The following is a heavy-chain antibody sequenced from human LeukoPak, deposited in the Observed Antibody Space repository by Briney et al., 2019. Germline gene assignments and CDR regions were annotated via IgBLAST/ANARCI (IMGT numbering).Heavy chain of an antibody. Sequence: PGGSLRLSCAASGFTFSSYDMHWVRQATGKGLEWVSAIGTAGDTYYPGSVKGRFTISRENAKNSLYLQMNSLRAGDTAVYYCARDFCSSTSCRFDYWGQGTLVTVSS. V-gene: IGHV3-13*01. CDR1: GFTFSSYD. CDR2: IGTAGDT. CDR3: ARDFCSSTSCRFDY. J-gene: IGHJ4*02. D-gene: IGHD2-2*01.